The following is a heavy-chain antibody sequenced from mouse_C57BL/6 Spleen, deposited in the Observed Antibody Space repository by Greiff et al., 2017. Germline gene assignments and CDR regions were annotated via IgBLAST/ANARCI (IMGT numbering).Heavy chain of an antibody. CDR3: ARPIGLYFDV. J-gene: IGHJ1*03. CDR2: ISSGGSYT. CDR1: GFTFSSYG. V-gene: IGHV5-6*01. Sequence: EVKLVESGGDLVKPGGSLKLSCAASGFTFSSYGMSWVRQTPDKRLEWVATISSGGSYTYYPDSVKGRFTISRDNAKNTLYLQMSSLKSEDTAMYYCARPIGLYFDVWGTGTTVTVSS. D-gene: IGHD3-1*01.